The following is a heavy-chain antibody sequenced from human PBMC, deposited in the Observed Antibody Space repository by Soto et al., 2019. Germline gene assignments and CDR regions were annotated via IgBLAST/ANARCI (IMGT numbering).Heavy chain of an antibody. CDR2: IDPSDSYT. V-gene: IGHV5-10-1*01. Sequence: GESLKISCKGSGYSFTSYWISWVRQMPGKGLEWMGRIDPSDSYTNYSPSFQGHVTISADRSISTAYLQWSSLKASDTAMYYCAGHRTTGYSLAAFAISGQGTIVTVSS. CDR1: GYSFTSYW. D-gene: IGHD2-21*01. CDR3: AGHRTTGYSLAAFAI. J-gene: IGHJ3*02.